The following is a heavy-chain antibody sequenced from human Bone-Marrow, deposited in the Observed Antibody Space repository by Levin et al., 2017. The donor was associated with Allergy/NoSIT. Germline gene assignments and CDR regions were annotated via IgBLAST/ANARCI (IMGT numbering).Heavy chain of an antibody. CDR3: ARADGYVNFDF. D-gene: IGHD5-24*01. CDR1: GYTFTNYW. J-gene: IGHJ4*02. V-gene: IGHV5-51*01. CDR2: VSPGDSEI. Sequence: GESLKISCKGLGYTFTNYWIAWVRQMPGKGLEWMGIVSPGDSEIKYSPSFEGQVTISADKGIDTAYVQWSSLKASDTDMYYCARADGYVNFDFWGQGTLVTVSA.